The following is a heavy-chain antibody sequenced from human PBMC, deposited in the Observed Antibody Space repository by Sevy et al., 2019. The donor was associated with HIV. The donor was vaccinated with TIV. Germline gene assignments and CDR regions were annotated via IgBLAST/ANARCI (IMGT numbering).Heavy chain of an antibody. J-gene: IGHJ4*02. D-gene: IGHD6-13*01. CDR2: IKEDGSVK. CDR3: VRAIGAAGSY. V-gene: IGHV3-7*01. Sequence: GGSLRLSCEASGFTFSSYWMSWVRQAPGKGLEWVANIKEDGSVKYYVEAVKGRFTISRDNVKNSVYLQMNSLRAEDAALYYCVRAIGAAGSYWGLGTLVTVFS. CDR1: GFTFSSYW.